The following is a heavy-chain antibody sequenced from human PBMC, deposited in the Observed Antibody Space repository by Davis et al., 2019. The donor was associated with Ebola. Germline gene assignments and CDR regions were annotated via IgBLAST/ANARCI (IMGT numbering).Heavy chain of an antibody. V-gene: IGHV1-69*13. D-gene: IGHD5-18*01. Sequence: SVKVSCKASGGTFSSYAISWVRQAPGQGLEWMGGIIPIFGTANYAQKFQGRVTITADESTSTVYMELSSLRSDDTAMYYCAVVDTAMVTRGYWGQGTLVTVSS. CDR1: GGTFSSYA. CDR2: IIPIFGTA. J-gene: IGHJ4*02. CDR3: AVVDTAMVTRGY.